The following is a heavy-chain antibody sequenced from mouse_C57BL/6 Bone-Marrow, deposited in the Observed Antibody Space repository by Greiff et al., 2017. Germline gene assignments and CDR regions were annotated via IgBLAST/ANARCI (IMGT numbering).Heavy chain of an antibody. J-gene: IGHJ2*01. V-gene: IGHV5-6*02. D-gene: IGHD1-1*01. CDR1: GFTFSSYG. Sequence: EVTLVESGGDLVKPGGSLKLSCAASGFTFSSYGMSWVRQTPDKRLEWVATISSGGSYTYYPDSVKGRFTISRDNAKNTLYLQMSSLKSEDTAMYYCARQRSFFDYWGQGTTLTVSS. CDR2: ISSGGSYT. CDR3: ARQRSFFDY.